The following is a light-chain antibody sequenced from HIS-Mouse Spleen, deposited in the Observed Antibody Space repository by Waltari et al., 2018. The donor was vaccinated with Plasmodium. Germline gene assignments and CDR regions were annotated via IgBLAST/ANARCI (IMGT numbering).Light chain of an antibody. CDR3: QQSYNTPWT. V-gene: IGKV1-39*01. CDR1: QSISSY. J-gene: IGKJ1*01. CDR2: AAT. Sequence: DIQMTQSPSSLSASVGDRVTITCRASQSISSYLNWYQQKPGKAPKLLIYAATSLQSGVPSRFSGSGSAADFTLTISSLQPEDFATYCCQQSYNTPWTFGQGTKVEIK.